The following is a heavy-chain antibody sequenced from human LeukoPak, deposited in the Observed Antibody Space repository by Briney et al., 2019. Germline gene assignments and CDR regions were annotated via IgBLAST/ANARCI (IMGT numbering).Heavy chain of an antibody. CDR1: GFTFSSYG. CDR2: IYSGGST. V-gene: IGHV3-NL1*01. CDR3: ARAPYYYDFPDY. Sequence: GGSLRLSCAASGFTFSSYGMHWVRQAPGKGLEWVAVIYSGGSTYYADSVKGRFTISRHNSKNTLYLQMNSLRAEDTAVYYCARAPYYYDFPDYWGQGTLVTVSS. D-gene: IGHD3-22*01. J-gene: IGHJ4*02.